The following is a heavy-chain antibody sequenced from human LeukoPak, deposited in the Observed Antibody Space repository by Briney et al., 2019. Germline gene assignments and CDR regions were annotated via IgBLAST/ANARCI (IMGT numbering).Heavy chain of an antibody. CDR3: ARLRGYSYDTNWFDP. J-gene: IGHJ5*02. D-gene: IGHD5-18*01. V-gene: IGHV4-39*01. Sequence: SETLSLTCTVSGGSISSSSYYWGWIRQPPGKGLEWIGSIYYSGSTYYNPSLKSRVTISVDTSKNQFSLKLSSVTAADTAVYYCARLRGYSYDTNWFDPWGQGTLVTVSS. CDR1: GGSISSSSYY. CDR2: IYYSGST.